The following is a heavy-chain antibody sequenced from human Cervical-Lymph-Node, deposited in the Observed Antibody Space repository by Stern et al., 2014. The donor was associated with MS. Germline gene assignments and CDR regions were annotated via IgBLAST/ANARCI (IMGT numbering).Heavy chain of an antibody. D-gene: IGHD3-16*01. CDR2: ISTSGRVI. Sequence: LQLVQSGGDLVQPGGSLRLSCAASGFTFNRYTMNWVRHTPGKWLEWVAYISTSGRVIYYADSVEGRFIISRDNAKNSLFLQMNSLRVEDTAVYYCARDFGLWGQGTPVTVSS. V-gene: IGHV3-48*01. CDR3: ARDFGL. J-gene: IGHJ4*02. CDR1: GFTFNRYT.